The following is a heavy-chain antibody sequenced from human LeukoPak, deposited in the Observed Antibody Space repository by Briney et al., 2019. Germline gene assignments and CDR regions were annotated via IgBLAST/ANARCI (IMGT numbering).Heavy chain of an antibody. CDR1: GDSFNTYY. J-gene: IGHJ3*02. V-gene: IGHV4-34*01. CDR3: AKKRRRGYYLNTAFDM. Sequence: SETLSLTCSVNGDSFNTYYWSWIRQPPGKALEWIGEVSHRGTTSYSPSLKSRVTISVETSKNQFSLSVKSVTAADTAIYYCAKKRRRGYYLNTAFDMWGQGTMVTVSS. CDR2: VSHRGTT. D-gene: IGHD3-3*01.